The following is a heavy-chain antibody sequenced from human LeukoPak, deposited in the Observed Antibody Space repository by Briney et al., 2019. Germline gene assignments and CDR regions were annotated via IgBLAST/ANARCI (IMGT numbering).Heavy chain of an antibody. D-gene: IGHD5-18*01. V-gene: IGHV3-7*01. CDR3: ARDHTAAGIIFDY. J-gene: IGHJ4*02. CDR1: GFTFSSHW. Sequence: GGSLRLSCAASGFTFSSHWMSWVRQAPGKGLEWVANINQDGSEKYCVDSVKGRFIISRDNAKNSLHLQMNSLRAEDTAVYYCARDHTAAGIIFDYWGQGALVTVSS. CDR2: INQDGSEK.